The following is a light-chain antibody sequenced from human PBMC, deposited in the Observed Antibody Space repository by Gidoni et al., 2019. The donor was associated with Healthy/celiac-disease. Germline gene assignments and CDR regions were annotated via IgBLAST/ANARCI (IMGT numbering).Light chain of an antibody. V-gene: IGLV1-47*01. CDR1: SSNIGSNY. CDR3: AAWDDSLSGYWV. J-gene: IGLJ3*02. CDR2: RNN. Sequence: HSVLTQPPSASVTPRQRVTISCSGSSSNIGSNYVYWYQQLPGTAPKLLIYRNNQRPSGVPDRFSGSKSGTSASLAISGLRSEDEADYYCAAWDDSLSGYWVFGGGTKLTVL.